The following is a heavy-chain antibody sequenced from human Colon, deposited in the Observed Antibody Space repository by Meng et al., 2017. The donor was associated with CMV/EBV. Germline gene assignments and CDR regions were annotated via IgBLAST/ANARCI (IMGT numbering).Heavy chain of an antibody. Sequence: VSCKASGYTCIDYKIHWGRQAPGQGPEWLGRINCKSGDTNYAQKFQGRITMTRDTSISTAYMEVASLRSDDTAVYYCVRLAGGVDYWGQGTLVTVSS. CDR3: VRLAGGVDY. V-gene: IGHV1-2*02. CDR1: GYTCIDYK. J-gene: IGHJ4*02. D-gene: IGHD3-10*01. CDR2: INCKSGDT.